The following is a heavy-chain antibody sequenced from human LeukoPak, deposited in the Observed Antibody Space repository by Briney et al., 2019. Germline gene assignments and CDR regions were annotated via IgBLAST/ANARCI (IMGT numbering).Heavy chain of an antibody. J-gene: IGHJ4*02. Sequence: GASVKVSCKASGGTFSSYAISWVRQAPGQGLEWMGRIIPILGIANYAQKFQGRVAITADKSTSTAYMELSSLRSEDTAVYYCARDHPAGATVYYFDYWGQGTLVTVSS. V-gene: IGHV1-69*04. CDR1: GGTFSSYA. CDR2: IIPILGIA. D-gene: IGHD1-26*01. CDR3: ARDHPAGATVYYFDY.